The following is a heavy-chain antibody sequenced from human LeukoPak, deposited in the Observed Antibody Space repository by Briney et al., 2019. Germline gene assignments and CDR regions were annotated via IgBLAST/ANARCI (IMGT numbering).Heavy chain of an antibody. V-gene: IGHV4-34*01. D-gene: IGHD2-2*01. CDR1: GGSFSGYY. J-gene: IGHJ6*03. CDR3: ARKDIVVVPAAPDGYMDV. CDR2: INHSGST. Sequence: SETLSLTCAVSGGSFSGYYWSWIRQPPGKGLERIGEINHSGSTNYNPSLKNRVTISVDTSKNQFSLKLSSVTAADTAVYYCARKDIVVVPAAPDGYMDVWGKGATVTVSS.